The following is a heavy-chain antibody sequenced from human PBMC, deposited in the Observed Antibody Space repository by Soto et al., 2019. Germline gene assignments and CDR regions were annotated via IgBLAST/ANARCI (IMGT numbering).Heavy chain of an antibody. CDR1: GGSFSDFA. Sequence: QVQLVQSGPEVRRPGSSVKVSCKASGGSFSDFAMSWVRQAPGQGLEWMGGVIPIFGTPKYAQKFQGRITIIADEHTNTAYMELSSLTSEDTAVYYCARDCRGGTCFPKWFDPWGQGTLVTVSS. CDR3: ARDCRGGTCFPKWFDP. CDR2: VIPIFGTP. J-gene: IGHJ5*02. V-gene: IGHV1-69*01. D-gene: IGHD2-15*01.